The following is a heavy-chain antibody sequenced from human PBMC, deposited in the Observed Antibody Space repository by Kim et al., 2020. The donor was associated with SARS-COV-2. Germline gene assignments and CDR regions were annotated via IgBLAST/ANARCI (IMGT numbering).Heavy chain of an antibody. CDR2: IWYDGSNK. Sequence: GGSLRLSCAASGFTFSNYGMHWVRQAPGKGLELVALIWYDGSNKYYTDSVKGRFTISRDNSKNTLYLQMNSLRAEDTAVYYCARQGYYGSGSYYYYYGMDVWGQGTTVTVSS. CDR3: ARQGYYGSGSYYYYYGMDV. CDR1: GFTFSNYG. D-gene: IGHD3-10*01. V-gene: IGHV3-33*01. J-gene: IGHJ6*02.